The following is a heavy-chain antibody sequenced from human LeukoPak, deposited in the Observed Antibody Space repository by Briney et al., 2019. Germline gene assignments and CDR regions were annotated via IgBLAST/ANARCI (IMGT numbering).Heavy chain of an antibody. CDR1: GFTFSSYV. Sequence: PGGSLRLSCAASGFTFSSYVMSWVRLAPGKGLVWVSALSGSGPSTYYADSVKGRFTISRDNSKNTLYLQMNSLRAEDTAVYYCAKGGDSSSWPFDYWGQGTLVTVSS. CDR3: AKGGDSSSWPFDY. J-gene: IGHJ4*02. D-gene: IGHD6-13*01. CDR2: LSGSGPST. V-gene: IGHV3-23*01.